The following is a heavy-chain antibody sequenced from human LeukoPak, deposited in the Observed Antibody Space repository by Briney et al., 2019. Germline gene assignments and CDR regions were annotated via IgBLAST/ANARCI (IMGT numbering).Heavy chain of an antibody. J-gene: IGHJ4*02. CDR1: GFTFSSYV. D-gene: IGHD6-13*01. CDR2: ISGGGGST. V-gene: IGHV3-23*01. Sequence: PGGSLRLSCAASGFTFSSYVMSWVRQAPGKGLEWVSVISGGGGSTDYADSVKGRFTISKDISKNTLYLQMNSLRAEDTAVYYCAKGNTSSWYIPFDYWGQGTLATVSS. CDR3: AKGNTSSWYIPFDY.